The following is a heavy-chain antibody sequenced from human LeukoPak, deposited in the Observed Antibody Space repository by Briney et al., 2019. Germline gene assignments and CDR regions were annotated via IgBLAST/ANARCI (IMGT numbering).Heavy chain of an antibody. V-gene: IGHV1-2*02. CDR2: INPNSGGT. CDR3: ARSPRDYDILTGYYTRPRYYFDY. J-gene: IGHJ4*02. Sequence: ASVKVSCKASGYTFTGYYMHWVRQAPGQGLEWMGWINPNSGGTNYAQKFQGRVTMTRDTSISTAYMELSRLRSDDTAVYYCARSPRDYDILTGYYTRPRYYFDYWGQETLVTVSS. D-gene: IGHD3-9*01. CDR1: GYTFTGYY.